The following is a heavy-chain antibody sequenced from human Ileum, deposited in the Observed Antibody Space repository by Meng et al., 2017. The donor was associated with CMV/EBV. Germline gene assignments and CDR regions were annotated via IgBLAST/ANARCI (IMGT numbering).Heavy chain of an antibody. Sequence: QLQSCGVGLLKPSETPSCTCGFYGGSVSKYYWSWIRQSPGKGLEWIGEIHPSGSTYYNPSLNSRVTMSVDTSKNQFSLNLRSVTAADTAVYYCSRGADAYKSGRSWGQGTLVTVSS. CDR2: IHPSGST. D-gene: IGHD5-24*01. CDR3: SRGADAYKSGRS. J-gene: IGHJ5*02. V-gene: IGHV4-34*01. CDR1: GGSVSKYY.